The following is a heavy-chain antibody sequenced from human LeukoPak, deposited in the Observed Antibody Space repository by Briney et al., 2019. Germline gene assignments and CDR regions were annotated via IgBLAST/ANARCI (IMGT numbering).Heavy chain of an antibody. D-gene: IGHD6-19*01. CDR2: IIPIFGTA. V-gene: IGHV1-69*13. CDR3: ARVVAGRVDY. J-gene: IGHJ4*02. Sequence: ASVKVSCKASGGTFSSYAISWVRQAPGQGLEWMGGIIPIFGTANYAQKFQGRVTITADESTSTAYMELRSLRSDDTAVYYCARVVAGRVDYWGQGTLVTVSS. CDR1: GGTFSSYA.